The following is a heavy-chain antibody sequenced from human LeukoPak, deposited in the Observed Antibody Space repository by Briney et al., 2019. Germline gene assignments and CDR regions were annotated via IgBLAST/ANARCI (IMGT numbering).Heavy chain of an antibody. CDR1: GGSFSGYY. CDR3: ARDRAPYYYMDV. J-gene: IGHJ6*03. Sequence: SETLSLTCAVYGGSFSGYYWSWIRQPPGKGLEWIGEINHSGSTNYNPSLKSRVTISVDTSKNQFSLKLSSVTAADTAVYYCARDRAPYYYMDVWGKGTTVTISS. V-gene: IGHV4-34*01. CDR2: INHSGST.